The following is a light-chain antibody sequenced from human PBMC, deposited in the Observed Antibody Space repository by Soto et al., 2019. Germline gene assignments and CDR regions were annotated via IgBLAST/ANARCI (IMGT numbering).Light chain of an antibody. CDR1: SSDVGSYNF. CDR2: AGS. J-gene: IGLJ2*01. Sequence: QSALTQPASVSGSPGQSITISCTGTSSDVGSYNFVSWYQQHPGKAPKLMIYAGSKRPSGVSNRFSGSKSDNTASLTISGLQAEDEADYYCCSFAGSSTRVVFGGGTKLTVL. CDR3: CSFAGSSTRVV. V-gene: IGLV2-23*01.